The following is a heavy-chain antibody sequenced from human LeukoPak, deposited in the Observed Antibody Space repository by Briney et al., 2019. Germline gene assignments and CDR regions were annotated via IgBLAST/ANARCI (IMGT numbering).Heavy chain of an antibody. V-gene: IGHV3-23*01. Sequence: GGSLRLSCAASGFTVSSYAMSWVRQAPGKGLEWVSAISGSGGSTYYADSVKGRFTISRDNSKNTLYLQMNSLRAEDTAVYYCAKSLPIVVVVAAHAFDYWGQGTLVTVSS. D-gene: IGHD2-15*01. CDR2: ISGSGGST. J-gene: IGHJ4*02. CDR3: AKSLPIVVVVAAHAFDY. CDR1: GFTVSSYA.